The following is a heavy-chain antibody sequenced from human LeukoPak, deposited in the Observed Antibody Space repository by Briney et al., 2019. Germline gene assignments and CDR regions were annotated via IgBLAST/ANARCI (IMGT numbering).Heavy chain of an antibody. Sequence: ASVKVSCKASGYTFTGYYMHWVRQAPGQGLEWMGWINTNTGNPTYAQGFTGRFVFSLDTSVSTAYLQISSLKAEDTAVYYCARGHSSGWYLWGQGTLVTVSS. CDR3: ARGHSSGWYL. V-gene: IGHV7-4-1*02. D-gene: IGHD6-19*01. CDR1: GYTFTGYY. J-gene: IGHJ5*02. CDR2: INTNTGNP.